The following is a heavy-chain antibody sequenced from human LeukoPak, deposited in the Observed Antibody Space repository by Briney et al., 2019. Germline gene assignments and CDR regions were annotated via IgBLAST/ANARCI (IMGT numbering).Heavy chain of an antibody. Sequence: PGGSLRLSCAASGFTFSVAAMTWVRQAPGKGLEWVSLIGASGESTYYADSVKGRFTISRDNSKNTLYLQMSSLRAEDTAVYYCARDSRGGSGSYYNRGGFDYWGQGTLVTVSS. CDR3: ARDSRGGSGSYYNRGGFDY. V-gene: IGHV3-23*01. J-gene: IGHJ4*02. CDR1: GFTFSVAA. CDR2: IGASGEST. D-gene: IGHD3-10*01.